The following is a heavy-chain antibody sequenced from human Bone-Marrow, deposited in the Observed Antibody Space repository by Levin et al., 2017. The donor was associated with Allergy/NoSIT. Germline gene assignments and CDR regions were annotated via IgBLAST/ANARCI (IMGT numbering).Heavy chain of an antibody. CDR1: GFTFDDYA. Sequence: AGGSLRLSCAASGFTFDDYAMHWVRQAPGKGLEWVSGISWNSGSIGYADSVKGRFTISRDNAKNSLYLQMNSLRAEDTALYYCAKDGAAGRYYMDVWGKGTTVTVSS. CDR2: ISWNSGSI. V-gene: IGHV3-9*01. J-gene: IGHJ6*03. D-gene: IGHD6-13*01. CDR3: AKDGAAGRYYMDV.